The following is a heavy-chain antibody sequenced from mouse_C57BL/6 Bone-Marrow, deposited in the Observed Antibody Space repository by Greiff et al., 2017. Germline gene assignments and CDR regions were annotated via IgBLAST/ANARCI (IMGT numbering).Heavy chain of an antibody. CDR1: GFNIKNTY. D-gene: IGHD2-3*01. CDR2: IDPANGNT. CDR3: AREGGYFTCPYCAY. V-gene: IGHV14-3*01. Sequence: VHVKQSVAELVRPGASVKLSCTASGFNIKNTYMHWVKQRPEQGLEWIGRIDPANGNTKYAPKFQGKATLTADTSSNTAYLQLRSLTSDDTAIYYCAREGGYFTCPYCAYWGQGTTLTVSS. J-gene: IGHJ2*01.